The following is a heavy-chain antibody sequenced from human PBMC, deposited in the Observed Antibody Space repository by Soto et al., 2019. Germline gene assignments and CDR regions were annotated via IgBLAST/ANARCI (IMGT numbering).Heavy chain of an antibody. CDR2: IYSGGST. CDR3: ARDHLGYCSGGSCFSYYFDY. Sequence: GGSLRLSCAASXFTVSSNYMSWVRQAPGKGLEWVSVIYSGGSTYYADSVKGRFTISRDNSKNTLYLQMNSLRAEDTAVYYCARDHLGYCSGGSCFSYYFDYWGQGTLVTVSS. J-gene: IGHJ4*02. CDR1: XFTVSSNY. D-gene: IGHD2-15*01. V-gene: IGHV3-66*01.